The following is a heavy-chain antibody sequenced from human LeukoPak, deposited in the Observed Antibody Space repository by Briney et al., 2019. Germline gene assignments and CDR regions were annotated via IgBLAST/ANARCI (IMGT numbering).Heavy chain of an antibody. CDR3: ARDYVLRYFDWLFHDAFDI. D-gene: IGHD3-9*01. CDR2: ISAYNGNT. V-gene: IGHV1-18*01. CDR1: GYTLTSYG. J-gene: IGHJ3*02. Sequence: VASVKVSSKPSGYTLTSYGTSSVRQAPGQRLEWMGWISAYNGNTNNTQKLKGRVTMTTDTSTSKAYMKLRSLRSDDKAVYYCARDYVLRYFDWLFHDAFDIWGRRTMVTVST.